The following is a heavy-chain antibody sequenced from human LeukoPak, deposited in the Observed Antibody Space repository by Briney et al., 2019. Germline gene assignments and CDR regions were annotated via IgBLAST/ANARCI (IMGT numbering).Heavy chain of an antibody. Sequence: ASVKVSCKASGYTFTGYYIHWVRQAPGQGLEWMGRINPNSGDTNYAQKFQGRVTMTRDTSISTAYMELSRLRSDDTAVYHCARIWIKSGYCYFDYWGQGTLVTVPS. V-gene: IGHV1-2*06. CDR3: ARIWIKSGYCYFDY. CDR1: GYTFTGYY. J-gene: IGHJ4*02. D-gene: IGHD3-3*01. CDR2: INPNSGDT.